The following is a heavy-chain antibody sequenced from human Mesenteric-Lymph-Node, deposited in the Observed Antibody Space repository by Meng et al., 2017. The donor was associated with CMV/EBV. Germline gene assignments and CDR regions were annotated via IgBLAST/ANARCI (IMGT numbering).Heavy chain of an antibody. J-gene: IGHJ2*01. CDR3: AKTSSANPYYHERYWYFDL. CDR1: FSRYA. V-gene: IGHV3-23*01. Sequence: FSRYAMSGVRQAPGKGLEWVSAISGSGGDTYYADSVQGRFTISRDNSKNTQYLQMSSLRAEDTAVYYCAKTSSANPYYHERYWYFDLWGRGTLVTVSS. CDR2: ISGSGGDT. D-gene: IGHD2-15*01.